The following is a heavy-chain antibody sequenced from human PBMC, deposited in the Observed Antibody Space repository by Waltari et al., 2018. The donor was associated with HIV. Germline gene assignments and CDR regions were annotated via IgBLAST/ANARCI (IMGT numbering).Heavy chain of an antibody. CDR3: AKGGRAVAGNWFDP. CDR2: SSGRGGRT. Sequence: EVQLLESGGGLVQPGGSLRLSCAASGFTFSNYDINWVRQAPGKGLEWVSASSGRGGRTHYADSVKGRFSISRDNSKNTLYLQMNSLRPEDTAIYYCAKGGRAVAGNWFDPWGQGTLVTVSS. CDR1: GFTFSNYD. J-gene: IGHJ5*02. V-gene: IGHV3-23*01. D-gene: IGHD6-19*01.